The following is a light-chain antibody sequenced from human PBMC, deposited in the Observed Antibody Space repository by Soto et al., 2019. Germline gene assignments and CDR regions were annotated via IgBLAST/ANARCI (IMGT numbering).Light chain of an antibody. CDR1: SNDVGGYNY. Sequence: QSVLTQPASVSGSPGQSITISCTGTSNDVGGYNYVPWYQQHPGKAPKLMIYEVSNRPSGVSNRFSGSKSGNTVSLTISGLQAEDEADYYCSSYTSSRTLVFGGGTKLTVL. V-gene: IGLV2-14*01. CDR3: SSYTSSRTLV. J-gene: IGLJ2*01. CDR2: EVS.